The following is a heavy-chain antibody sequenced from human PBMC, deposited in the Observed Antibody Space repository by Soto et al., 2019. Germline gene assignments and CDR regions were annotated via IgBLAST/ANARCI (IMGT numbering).Heavy chain of an antibody. CDR1: GGSISSSSYY. D-gene: IGHD3-3*01. V-gene: IGHV4-39*01. Sequence: PXAILSLTCTVSGGSISSSSYYWGWIRQPPGKGLEWIGSIYYSGSTYYNPSLKSRVTISVDTSKNQFSLKLSSVTAADTAVYYCERHPVEGFDYWGQGTLVTVSS. J-gene: IGHJ4*02. CDR2: IYYSGST. CDR3: ERHPVEGFDY.